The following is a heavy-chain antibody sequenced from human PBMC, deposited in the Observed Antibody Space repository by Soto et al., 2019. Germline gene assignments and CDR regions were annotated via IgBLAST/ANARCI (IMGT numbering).Heavy chain of an antibody. Sequence: GEPLKISFKAFGYNLTQYWMNWVRQTPGKGLQWIVRIDPSDSYIDYGPSFQGHVRISLDRSLNTVFLHWTSLQASDSGFYFCRRGLFDPSAQRTLVNVSS. J-gene: IGHJ5*02. CDR3: RRGLFDP. CDR2: IDPSDSYI. CDR1: GYNLTQYW. V-gene: IGHV5-10-1*01.